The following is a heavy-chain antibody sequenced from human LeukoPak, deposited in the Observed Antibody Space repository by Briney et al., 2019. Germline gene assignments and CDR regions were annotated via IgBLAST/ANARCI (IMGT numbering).Heavy chain of an antibody. CDR1: GGSLSGYY. D-gene: IGHD5-18*01. V-gene: IGHV4-34*01. CDR2: INYSGSS. Sequence: SETLSLTCAVYGGSLSGYYWSWIRQPPGKGLEWIGEINYSGSSNYNPSLKSRVTISIHTSTNQFSLKLSSVTAADTAVYYCATHVDTAMVIGFDPWGQGTLVTVSS. CDR3: ATHVDTAMVIGFDP. J-gene: IGHJ5*02.